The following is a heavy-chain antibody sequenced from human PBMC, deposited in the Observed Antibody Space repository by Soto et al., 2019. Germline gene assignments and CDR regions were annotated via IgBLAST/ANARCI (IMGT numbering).Heavy chain of an antibody. CDR1: GYTFTSYA. CDR3: ARGLVGGYGSSWSNAYYYYGMDV. V-gene: IGHV1-2*04. D-gene: IGHD6-13*01. Sequence: GASVKVSCKASGYTFTSYAIHWVRQAPGQRLEWMGWINANNGSTKYAQKFQGWVTMTRDTSISTAYMELSRLRSDDTAVYYCARGLVGGYGSSWSNAYYYYGMDVWGQGTTVTVSS. CDR2: INANNGST. J-gene: IGHJ6*02.